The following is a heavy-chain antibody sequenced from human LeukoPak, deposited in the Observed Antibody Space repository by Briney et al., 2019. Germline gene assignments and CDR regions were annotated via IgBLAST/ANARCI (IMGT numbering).Heavy chain of an antibody. CDR1: GYTFTSYY. CDR3: ARDRPEDYYGMDV. CDR2: INPSGGST. Sequence: ASVKVSCKASGYTFTSYYMHGVRQAPGQGLEWMGIINPSGGSTSYAQKFQGRVTMTRDTSTSTVYMELSSLRSEDTAVYYCARDRPEDYYGMDVWGQGTTVTVSS. J-gene: IGHJ6*02. V-gene: IGHV1-46*01.